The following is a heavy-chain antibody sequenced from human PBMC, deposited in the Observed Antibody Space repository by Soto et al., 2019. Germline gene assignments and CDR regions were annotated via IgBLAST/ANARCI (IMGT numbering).Heavy chain of an antibody. V-gene: IGHV1-8*01. CDR2: MNPNSGNT. D-gene: IGHD3-10*01. CDR3: ARGLLLWFGELLYGADDAFDI. CDR1: GYTFTSYD. J-gene: IGHJ3*02. Sequence: ASVEVSCKASGYTFTSYDMNWVRQATGQGLEWMGWMNPNSGNTGYAQKFQGRVTMTRNTSISTAYMELSSLRSEDTAVYYCARGLLLWFGELLYGADDAFDIWGQGTMVTVSS.